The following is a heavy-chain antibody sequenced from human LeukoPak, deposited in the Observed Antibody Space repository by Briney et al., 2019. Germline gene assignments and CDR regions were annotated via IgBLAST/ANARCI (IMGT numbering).Heavy chain of an antibody. J-gene: IGHJ6*02. Sequence: QAGGSLRLSFSSSGFTFSSYGMHWVRQAPGKGLEWVAGIWYDGSNKYYADSVKGRFTISRDNSKNTLYLQMNSLRAEDTAVYYCARAQGYDILTGAEYYYYYYGMDVWGQGTTVTVSS. CDR1: GFTFSSYG. D-gene: IGHD3-9*01. CDR3: ARAQGYDILTGAEYYYYYYGMDV. V-gene: IGHV3-33*01. CDR2: IWYDGSNK.